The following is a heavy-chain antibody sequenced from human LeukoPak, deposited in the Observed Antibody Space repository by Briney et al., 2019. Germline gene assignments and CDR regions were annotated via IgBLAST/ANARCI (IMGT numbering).Heavy chain of an antibody. CDR3: ASGGKDYYDSSGYPTAFDY. J-gene: IGHJ4*02. D-gene: IGHD3-22*01. V-gene: IGHV4-59*08. CDR2: MYYSGST. CDR1: GGSISSHY. Sequence: SETLSLTCTVSGGSISSHYWSWIRQPPGKGLEWIGYMYYSGSTNYNPSLKSRVTISVDTSKNQFSLKLSSVTAADTAVYYCASGGKDYYDSSGYPTAFDYWGQGTLVTVSS.